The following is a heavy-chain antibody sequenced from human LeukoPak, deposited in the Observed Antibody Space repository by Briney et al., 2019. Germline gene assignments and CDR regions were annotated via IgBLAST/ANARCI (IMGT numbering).Heavy chain of an antibody. Sequence: TSETLSLTCTVSGDSVSGVYWSWIRQPPGKGLEWIGYVYYSGDTNYNPSLKSRVTISVDTSKNQFSLKMSSMTAADTAVYYCATAKGSVAGLIDYWGQGTLVTVSS. V-gene: IGHV4-59*02. D-gene: IGHD6-19*01. CDR3: ATAKGSVAGLIDY. CDR2: VYYSGDT. J-gene: IGHJ4*02. CDR1: GDSVSGVY.